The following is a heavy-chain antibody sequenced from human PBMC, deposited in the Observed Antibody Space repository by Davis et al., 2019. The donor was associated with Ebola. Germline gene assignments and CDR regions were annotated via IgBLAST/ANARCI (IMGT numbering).Heavy chain of an antibody. J-gene: IGHJ4*02. D-gene: IGHD4-17*01. Sequence: PGGSLRLSCAASGFTFSSYAMTWVRQAPGKGLEWVSGISGSGGSTYYADSVKGRFTISRDNSKNTLYLQMNSLRAEDTAVYYCAKDLADYGDYVPGGYWGQGTLVTVSS. CDR3: AKDLADYGDYVPGGY. V-gene: IGHV3-23*01. CDR1: GFTFSSYA. CDR2: ISGSGGST.